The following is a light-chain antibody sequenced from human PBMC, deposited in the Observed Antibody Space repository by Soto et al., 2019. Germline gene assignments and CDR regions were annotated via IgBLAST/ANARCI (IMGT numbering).Light chain of an antibody. CDR2: SND. V-gene: IGLV1-40*01. J-gene: IGLJ2*01. Sequence: QSVLTQPPSVSGAPGQRVTISCTGSSSNVGAGRDVHWYRQLPGAAPKFLIYSNDQRPSAVPGRFSGSKSGTSASLAISGLLSEDEADYYCATWDDSLNVVFGGGTKLTVL. CDR3: ATWDDSLNVV. CDR1: SSNVGAGRD.